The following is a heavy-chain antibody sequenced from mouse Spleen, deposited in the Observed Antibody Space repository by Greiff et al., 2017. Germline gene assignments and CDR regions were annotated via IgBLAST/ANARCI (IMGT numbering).Heavy chain of an antibody. CDR2: INPNYGTT. CDR3: ASSHYYGSRFAY. V-gene: IGHV1-39*01. CDR1: GYSFTDYN. Sequence: EVQLQQSGPELVKPGASVKISCKASGYSFTDYNMNWVKQSDGKSLEWIGVINPNYGTTSYNQKFKGKATLTADKSSSTAYMQLSSLTSEDSAVYFCASSHYYGSRFAYWGQGTLVTVSA. D-gene: IGHD1-1*01. J-gene: IGHJ3*01.